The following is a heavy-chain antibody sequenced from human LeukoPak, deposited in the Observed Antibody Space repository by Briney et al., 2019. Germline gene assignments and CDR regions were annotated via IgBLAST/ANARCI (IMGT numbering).Heavy chain of an antibody. CDR3: ARDYSSSSAYYYYYYMDV. J-gene: IGHJ6*03. CDR1: GYTSTSYG. V-gene: IGHV1-18*01. Sequence: GASVKVSCKASGYTSTSYGISWVRQAPGQGLEWMGWISAYNGNTNYAQKLQGRVTMTTDTSTSTAYMELRSLRSDDTAVYYCARDYSSSSAYYYYYYMDVWGKGTTVTVSS. CDR2: ISAYNGNT. D-gene: IGHD6-6*01.